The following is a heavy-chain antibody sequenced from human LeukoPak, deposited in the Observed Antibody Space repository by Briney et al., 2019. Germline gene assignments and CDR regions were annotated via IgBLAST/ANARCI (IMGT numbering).Heavy chain of an antibody. D-gene: IGHD6-19*01. CDR2: INPNSGGT. J-gene: IGHJ4*02. CDR3: ARDRRLVEDFDY. CDR1: GYPFTGYY. Sequence: ASVKVSCKASGYPFTGYYMHWVRQAPGQGLEWMGWINPNSGGTNYAQKFQGRVTMTRDTSISTAYMELSRLRSDDTAVYHCARDRRLVEDFDYWGQGTLVTVSS. V-gene: IGHV1-2*02.